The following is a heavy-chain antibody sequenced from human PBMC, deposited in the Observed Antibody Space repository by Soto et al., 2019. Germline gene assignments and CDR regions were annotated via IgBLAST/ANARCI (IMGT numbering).Heavy chain of an antibody. CDR2: ISWNSGSI. CDR3: AKSVVPAAMPVYFDY. Sequence: EVQLVESGGGLVQPGRSLRLSCAASGFTFDDYAMHWVRQSPGKGLEWVSGISWNSGSIGYADSVKGRFTISRDNAKNSPYLQMNSLRAEDTALYYCAKSVVPAAMPVYFDYWGQGTLVTVAS. V-gene: IGHV3-9*01. J-gene: IGHJ4*02. CDR1: GFTFDDYA. D-gene: IGHD2-2*01.